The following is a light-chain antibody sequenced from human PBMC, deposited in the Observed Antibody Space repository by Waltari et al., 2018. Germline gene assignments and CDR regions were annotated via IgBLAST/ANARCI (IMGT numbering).Light chain of an antibody. CDR1: QSISNW. CDR2: KAS. Sequence: DIQLTQSPSTLSASVGDRVTITCRASQSISNWLAWYQQTPGKAPKLLIYKASNLESGVPSRFSGSGSGTEFTLTTSSLQPDDFATYYCQQYNSYPWTFGQGTKVEIK. J-gene: IGKJ1*01. CDR3: QQYNSYPWT. V-gene: IGKV1-5*03.